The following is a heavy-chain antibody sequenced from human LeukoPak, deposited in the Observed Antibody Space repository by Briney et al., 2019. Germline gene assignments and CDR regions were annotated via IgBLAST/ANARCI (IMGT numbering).Heavy chain of an antibody. D-gene: IGHD4-11*01. J-gene: IGHJ4*02. Sequence: GGSLRLSCAASGFTFSTYEMNWVRQAPGKGLEWVSSISSSSSYIYYADSVKGRFTISRDNAKNSLYLQMNSLRAEDTAVYYCARDTVMPPYYFDYWGQGTLVTVSS. CDR1: GFTFSTYE. CDR2: ISSSSSYI. V-gene: IGHV3-21*01. CDR3: ARDTVMPPYYFDY.